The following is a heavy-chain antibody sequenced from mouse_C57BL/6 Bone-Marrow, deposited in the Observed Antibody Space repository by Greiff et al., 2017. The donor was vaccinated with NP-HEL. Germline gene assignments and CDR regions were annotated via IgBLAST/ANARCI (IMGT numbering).Heavy chain of an antibody. CDR1: GYTFTDYE. J-gene: IGHJ1*03. V-gene: IGHV1-15*01. CDR2: IDPETGGT. D-gene: IGHD2-1*01. Sequence: VQLVESGAELVRPGASVTLSCKASGYTFTDYEMHWVKQTPVHGLEWIGAIDPETGGTAYNQKFKGKAILTADKSSSTAYMELRSLTSEDSAVYYCTRYPFYYVKGDVWGTGTTVTVSS. CDR3: TRYPFYYVKGDV.